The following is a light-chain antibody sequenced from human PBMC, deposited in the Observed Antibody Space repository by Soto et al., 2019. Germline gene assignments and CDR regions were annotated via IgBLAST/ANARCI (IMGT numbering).Light chain of an antibody. CDR2: AAS. CDR1: QSVTVNS. V-gene: IGKV3-20*01. CDR3: QQYGDSPLT. Sequence: EILLTQSPSTLSFSPWEGFTLSFMASQSVTVNSLAWYLQKPGQAPRLLIYAASTRAAAVPDRFTGSGSGTDFALTISRLEPEDFGVYYCQQYGDSPLTSGPGTKVDIK. J-gene: IGKJ3*01.